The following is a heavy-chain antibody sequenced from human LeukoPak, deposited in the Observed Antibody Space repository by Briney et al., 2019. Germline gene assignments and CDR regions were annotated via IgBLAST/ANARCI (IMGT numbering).Heavy chain of an antibody. CDR3: ARGNYDFWSGPSMDV. J-gene: IGHJ6*03. V-gene: IGHV1-2*02. CDR1: GCTFTGYY. D-gene: IGHD3-3*01. Sequence: GASVKVSCKASGCTFTGYYMHWVQQAPGQGLEWMGWINPNSGGTNYAQKFQGRVTMTRDTSISTAYMELSRLRSDDTAVYYCARGNYDFWSGPSMDVWGKGTTVTVSS. CDR2: INPNSGGT.